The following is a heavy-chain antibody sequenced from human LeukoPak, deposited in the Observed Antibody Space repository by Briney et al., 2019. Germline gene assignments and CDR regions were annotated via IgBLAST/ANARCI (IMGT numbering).Heavy chain of an antibody. J-gene: IGHJ4*02. CDR3: ARGTSGGYFDY. V-gene: IGHV3-74*01. CDR2: INSDGFST. CDR1: GFTFSSFW. Sequence: GGSLRLSCAASGFTFSSFWIHWVRQVPGKGLVWASRINSDGFSTSYADSVKGRFTISRDNAENTLYLQMNSLRAEDTAVYYCARGTSGGYFDYWGQGTLVTVSS. D-gene: IGHD1-26*01.